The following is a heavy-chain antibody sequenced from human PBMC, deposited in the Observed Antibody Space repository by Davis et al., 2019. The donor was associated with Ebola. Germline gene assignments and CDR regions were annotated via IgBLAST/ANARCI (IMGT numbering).Heavy chain of an antibody. CDR2: ISDSGGST. V-gene: IGHV3-23*01. Sequence: GESLKISCGGSGFTFSNYGMNWVRQAPGKGLEWVSGISDSGGSTHYADSVKGRFTISRDNSKNTLYLQMNSQRAEDTAVYYCAKTPDSSGWYVLGYWGQGTLVTVSS. CDR3: AKTPDSSGWYVLGY. D-gene: IGHD6-19*01. CDR1: GFTFSNYG. J-gene: IGHJ4*02.